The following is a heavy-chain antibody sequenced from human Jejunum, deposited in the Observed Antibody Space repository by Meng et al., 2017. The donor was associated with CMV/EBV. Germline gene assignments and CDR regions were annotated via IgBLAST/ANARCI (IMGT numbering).Heavy chain of an antibody. Sequence: SGCTLNSYGIHWVRQFPGKGLEWVAVLWYDGSRKYFADSVQGRFSISRDDSKNTVYLKMNSLRAEDTAVYYCARDNDGSSHYSQFDYWGQGTLVTVSS. CDR2: LWYDGSRK. CDR1: GCTLNSYG. J-gene: IGHJ4*02. CDR3: ARDNDGSSHYSQFDY. V-gene: IGHV3-33*01. D-gene: IGHD3-22*01.